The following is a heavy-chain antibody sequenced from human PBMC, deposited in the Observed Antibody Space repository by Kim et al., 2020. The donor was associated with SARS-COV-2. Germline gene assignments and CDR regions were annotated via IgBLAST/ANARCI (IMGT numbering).Heavy chain of an antibody. D-gene: IGHD3-10*01. J-gene: IGHJ6*02. Sequence: ASVKVSCKASGYTFTSYAMNWVRQAPGQGLEWMGWINTNTGNPTYAQGFTGRFVFSLDTSVSTAYLQISSLKAEDTAVYYCARDISVIRKYGSGRMVYYYYGMDVWGQGTTVTVSS. CDR2: INTNTGNP. CDR1: GYTFTSYA. V-gene: IGHV7-4-1*02. CDR3: ARDISVIRKYGSGRMVYYYYGMDV.